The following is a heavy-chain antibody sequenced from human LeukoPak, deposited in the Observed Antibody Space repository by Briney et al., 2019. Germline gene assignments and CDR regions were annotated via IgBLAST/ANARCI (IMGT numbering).Heavy chain of an antibody. D-gene: IGHD3-10*01. CDR2: IYYSGST. Sequence: PSETLSLTCTVSGGSISNYYWSWIRQPPGKGLEWIGYIYYSGSTNYNPSLKSRVTISVDTSKNQFSLKLSSVTAADTAVYYCARWSYKDYYGSGSYYYGMDVWGQGTTVTVSS. CDR1: GGSISNYY. V-gene: IGHV4-59*01. J-gene: IGHJ6*02. CDR3: ARWSYKDYYGSGSYYYGMDV.